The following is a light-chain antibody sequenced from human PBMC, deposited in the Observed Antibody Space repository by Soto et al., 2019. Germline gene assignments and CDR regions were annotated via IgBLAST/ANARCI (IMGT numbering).Light chain of an antibody. CDR1: QSISSY. Sequence: EIVLKQSPATLSLSPGERATLSCRASQSISSYLAWYPQKPGQAPRLLIYEASNRATGIPARFSASGCGTDFTLTIRSLEPEDCAVYYCQQRNNSPPGYTFGQGTKLEIK. J-gene: IGKJ2*01. V-gene: IGKV3-11*01. CDR3: QQRNNSPPGYT. CDR2: EAS.